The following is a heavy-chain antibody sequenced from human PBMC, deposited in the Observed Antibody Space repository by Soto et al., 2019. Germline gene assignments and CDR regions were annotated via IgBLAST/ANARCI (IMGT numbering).Heavy chain of an antibody. J-gene: IGHJ4*02. D-gene: IGHD2-15*01. CDR1: GGTFSSYT. CDR3: VSDPPGYCSGGSCYPVHYFDY. Sequence: QVQLVQSGAEVKKPGSSVKVSCKASGGTFSSYTISWVRQAPGQGLEWMGRIIPILGIANYAQKFQGRVTITADKPTSTAYMELSSLRSEDTAVYYCVSDPPGYCSGGSCYPVHYFDYWGQGTLVTVSS. CDR2: IIPILGIA. V-gene: IGHV1-69*02.